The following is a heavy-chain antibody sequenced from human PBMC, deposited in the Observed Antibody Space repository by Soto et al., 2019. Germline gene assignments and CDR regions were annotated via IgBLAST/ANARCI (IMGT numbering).Heavy chain of an antibody. J-gene: IGHJ4*02. Sequence: GGSLRLSCAASGFTFSNAWMNWVRQAPGKGLEWVGRIKSKTDGGTTDYAAPVKGRFTISRDDSKNTLYLQMNSLRAEDTAVYYCAKALGWPLYFDYWGQGTLVTVSS. CDR1: GFTFSNAW. CDR2: IKSKTDGGTT. D-gene: IGHD6-19*01. V-gene: IGHV3-15*07. CDR3: AKALGWPLYFDY.